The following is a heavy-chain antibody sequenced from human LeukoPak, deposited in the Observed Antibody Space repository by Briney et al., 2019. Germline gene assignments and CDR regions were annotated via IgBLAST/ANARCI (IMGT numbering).Heavy chain of an antibody. Sequence: GGSLRLSCAASGFTFSSYAMSWVRQAPGKGLEWVSAISGSGGSTYYADSVKGRFTISRDNSKNTLYLQMNSLRAEDTAVYYCADPGYSSGWWNYWGQGTLVTVSS. V-gene: IGHV3-23*01. D-gene: IGHD6-13*01. CDR2: ISGSGGST. J-gene: IGHJ4*02. CDR1: GFTFSSYA. CDR3: ADPGYSSGWWNY.